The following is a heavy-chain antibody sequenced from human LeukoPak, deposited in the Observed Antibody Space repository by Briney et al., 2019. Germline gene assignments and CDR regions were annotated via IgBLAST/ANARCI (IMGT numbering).Heavy chain of an antibody. CDR3: AKDGEELLWFGELSVSGDAFDI. V-gene: IGHV3-23*01. D-gene: IGHD3-10*01. CDR2: ISGSGGST. J-gene: IGHJ3*02. CDR1: GFTFSSYW. Sequence: GGSLRLSCAASGFTFSSYWMSWVRQAPGNGLEWVSAISGSGGSTYYADSVKGRFTISRDNSKNTLYLQMNSLRAEDTAVYYCAKDGEELLWFGELSVSGDAFDIWGQGTMVTVSS.